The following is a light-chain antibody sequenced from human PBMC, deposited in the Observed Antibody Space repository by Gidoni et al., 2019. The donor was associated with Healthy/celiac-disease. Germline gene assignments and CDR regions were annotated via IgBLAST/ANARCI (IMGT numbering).Light chain of an antibody. J-gene: IGLJ1*01. Sequence: SYELTQPTSVSVSPGQTASITCSGDKLGDKYACWYQQKPGQSPVLVIYQDSKRPSGIPERFSGSNSGNTATLTISGTQAMDEADYYCQAWDSSTGDVFGTGTKVTVL. V-gene: IGLV3-1*01. CDR1: KLGDKY. CDR3: QAWDSSTGDV. CDR2: QDS.